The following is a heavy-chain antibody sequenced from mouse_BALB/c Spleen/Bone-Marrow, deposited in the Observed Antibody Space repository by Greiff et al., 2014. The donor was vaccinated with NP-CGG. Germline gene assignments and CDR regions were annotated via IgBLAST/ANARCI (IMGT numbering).Heavy chain of an antibody. Sequence: EVKLMESGGGLVKPGGSLKLSCAASGFALSSYDMSWVRQTPEKRLEWVAYISSGGGSTYYSDTVKGRFTISRDNAKNTLYLQMSSLKSEDTAMYYCARQILRGFAYWGQGTLVTVSA. V-gene: IGHV5-12-1*01. CDR2: ISSGGGST. D-gene: IGHD1-1*01. J-gene: IGHJ3*01. CDR3: ARQILRGFAY. CDR1: GFALSSYD.